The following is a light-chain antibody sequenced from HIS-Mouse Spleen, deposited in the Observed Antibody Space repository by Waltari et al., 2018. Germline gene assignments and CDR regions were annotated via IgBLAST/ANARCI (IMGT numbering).Light chain of an antibody. V-gene: IGLV2-14*03. CDR3: SSYTSSSTWV. J-gene: IGLJ3*02. Sequence: QSALTQPASVSGSPGQSITISCTGTSSDAGGYNYISWYQKHPGKAPKLMIYDVSNRPSGVSNRFSGSKSGNTASLTISGLQAEDEADYYCSSYTSSSTWVFGGGTKLTVL. CDR2: DVS. CDR1: SSDAGGYNY.